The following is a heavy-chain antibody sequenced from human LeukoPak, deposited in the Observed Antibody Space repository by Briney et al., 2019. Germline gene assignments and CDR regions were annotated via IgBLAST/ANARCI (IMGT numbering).Heavy chain of an antibody. CDR1: GGSISSYY. V-gene: IGHV4-59*01. CDR2: IYYSGST. J-gene: IGHJ6*02. Sequence: SETLSLTCTVSGGSISSYYWSWIRQPPGKGLEWIGFIYYSGSTSYNPSLKSRVTISVDTSKNQFSLKLSSVTTADTAVYYCAREAVAGGSGSNYYYYGTDVWGQGTTVTVSS. D-gene: IGHD3-10*01. CDR3: AREAVAGGSGSNYYYYGTDV.